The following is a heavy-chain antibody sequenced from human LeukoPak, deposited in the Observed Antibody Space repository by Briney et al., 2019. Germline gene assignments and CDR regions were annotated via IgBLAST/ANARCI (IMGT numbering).Heavy chain of an antibody. D-gene: IGHD3-10*01. Sequence: PGGSLRLSCAASGFTFSSYAMHWVRQAPGKGLEWVAVISYDGSNKYYADSVKGRFTISRDNAKNTLYLQMDSLRAEDTAVYYCSRVATIPFDYWGQGTLVTVSS. CDR3: SRVATIPFDY. V-gene: IGHV3-30-3*01. CDR2: ISYDGSNK. CDR1: GFTFSSYA. J-gene: IGHJ4*02.